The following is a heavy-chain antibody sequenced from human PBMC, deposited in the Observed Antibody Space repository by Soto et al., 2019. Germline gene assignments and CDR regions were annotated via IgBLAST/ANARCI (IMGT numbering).Heavy chain of an antibody. CDR2: ISGSGGST. J-gene: IGHJ5*02. D-gene: IGHD5-18*01. CDR3: AKGGGYSYGYFYNWFDP. V-gene: IGHV3-23*01. CDR1: GFTFSSYA. Sequence: GGSLRLSCAASGFTFSSYAMSWVRQAPGKGLEWVSAISGSGGSTYYADSVKGRFTISRDNSKNTLYLQMNSLRAEDTAVYYCAKGGGYSYGYFYNWFDPWGQGTLVTVSS.